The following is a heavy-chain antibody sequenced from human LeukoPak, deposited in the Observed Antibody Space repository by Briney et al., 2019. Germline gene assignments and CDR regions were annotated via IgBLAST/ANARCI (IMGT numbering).Heavy chain of an antibody. V-gene: IGHV3-23*01. J-gene: IGHJ4*02. Sequence: PGGSLRLSCAASGFTFSGYAMSWVRQAPGKGLERVSGISGSGGSTYSADSVKGRFTISRDNSKNTLYLQMNSLRAEDTAVYYCAKSLWGGFDYWGQGTLVAVSS. D-gene: IGHD3-10*01. CDR2: ISGSGGST. CDR3: AKSLWGGFDY. CDR1: GFTFSGYA.